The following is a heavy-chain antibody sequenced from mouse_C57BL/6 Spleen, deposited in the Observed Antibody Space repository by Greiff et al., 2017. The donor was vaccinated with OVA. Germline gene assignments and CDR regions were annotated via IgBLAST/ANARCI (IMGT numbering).Heavy chain of an antibody. D-gene: IGHD3-3*01. CDR3: AREGDRSVDY. CDR2: ISYDGSN. J-gene: IGHJ2*01. V-gene: IGHV3-6*01. Sequence: EVKVEESGPGLVKPSQSLSLTCSVTGYSITSGYYWNWIRQFPGNKLEWMGYISYDGSNNYNPSLKNRISITRDTSKNQFFLKLNSVTTEDTATYDCAREGDRSVDYWGQGTTLTVSS. CDR1: GYSITSGYY.